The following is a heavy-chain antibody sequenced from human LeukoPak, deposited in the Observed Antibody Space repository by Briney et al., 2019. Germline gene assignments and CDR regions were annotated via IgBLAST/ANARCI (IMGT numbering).Heavy chain of an antibody. CDR2: ISYDGSNK. V-gene: IGHV3-30-3*01. Sequence: PGGSLRLSCAASGFTFSSYAMHWVRQAPGKGLEWVAVISYDGSNKYYADSVKGRFTISRDNSKNTLYLQMNSLRAEDTAVYYCAKGRVGSWPNHYFDYWGQGTLVTVSS. D-gene: IGHD6-13*01. J-gene: IGHJ4*02. CDR3: AKGRVGSWPNHYFDY. CDR1: GFTFSSYA.